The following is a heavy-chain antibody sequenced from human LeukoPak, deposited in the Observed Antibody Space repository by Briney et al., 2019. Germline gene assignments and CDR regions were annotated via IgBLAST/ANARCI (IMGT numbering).Heavy chain of an antibody. Sequence: SETLSLTCSVSGGSISSYYWSWIRQPPGKGLEYIGYIYYSGSTNYNPSLKSRVTISVGTSKDQFSLNLTSVTAADTAVYYCARLKCISTTCPSRYVMDVWGQGTTVTVSS. CDR3: ARLKCISTTCPSRYVMDV. D-gene: IGHD2-2*01. J-gene: IGHJ6*02. CDR2: IYYSGST. CDR1: GGSISSYY. V-gene: IGHV4-59*01.